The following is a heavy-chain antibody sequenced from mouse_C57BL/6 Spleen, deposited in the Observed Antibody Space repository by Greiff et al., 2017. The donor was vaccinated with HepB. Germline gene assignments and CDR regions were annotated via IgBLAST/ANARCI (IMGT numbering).Heavy chain of an antibody. J-gene: IGHJ1*03. CDR3: ARGGSTMITTGNWYFDV. Sequence: QVQLQQSGAELARPGASVKLSCKASGYTFTSYGISWVKQRTGQGLEWIGEIYPRSGNTYYNEKFKGKATLTADKSSSTACMELRSLTSEDSAVYFCARGGSTMITTGNWYFDVWGTGTTVTVSS. V-gene: IGHV1-81*01. D-gene: IGHD2-4*01. CDR2: IYPRSGNT. CDR1: GYTFTSYG.